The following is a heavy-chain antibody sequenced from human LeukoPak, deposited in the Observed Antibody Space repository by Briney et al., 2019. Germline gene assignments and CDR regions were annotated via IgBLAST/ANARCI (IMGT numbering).Heavy chain of an antibody. Sequence: ASVKVSCKASGYTFTGYYMHWVRQAPGLGLEWMGWINPNNGGTNYAQKFQGRVTMTRDTSISTAYMELSRLRSDDTAVYYCARDDSNHFDYWGQGTLVTVPS. CDR1: GYTFTGYY. J-gene: IGHJ4*02. CDR3: ARDDSNHFDY. CDR2: INPNNGGT. D-gene: IGHD4-4*01. V-gene: IGHV1-2*02.